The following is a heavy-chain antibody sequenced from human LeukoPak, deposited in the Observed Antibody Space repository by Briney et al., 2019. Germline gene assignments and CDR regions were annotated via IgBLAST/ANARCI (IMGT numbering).Heavy chain of an antibody. CDR2: INHSGST. CDR1: GGSFSGYY. Sequence: SETLSLTCAVYGGSFSGYYWSWIRQPPGKGLEWIGEINHSGSTNYNPSLKSRVTISVDTSKNQFSLKLSSVTAADTAVYYCARGIGGYDSSGPHFDYWGQGTLVTVSP. D-gene: IGHD3-22*01. J-gene: IGHJ4*02. CDR3: ARGIGGYDSSGPHFDY. V-gene: IGHV4-34*01.